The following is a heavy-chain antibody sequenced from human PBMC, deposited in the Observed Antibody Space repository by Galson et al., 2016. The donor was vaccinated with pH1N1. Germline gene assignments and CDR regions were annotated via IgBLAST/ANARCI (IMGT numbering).Heavy chain of an antibody. Sequence: SVKVSCKAPGYTFTSYGISWVRQAPGQGLEWMGWINPYTGDTNYAQKLQGRVTMTTDTSTSPAYMELRSLGSDDTAVYYCACMVRGDYFDYWGQGTLVTVSS. CDR2: INPYTGDT. V-gene: IGHV1-18*01. CDR3: ACMVRGDYFDY. D-gene: IGHD3-10*01. J-gene: IGHJ4*02. CDR1: GYTFTSYG.